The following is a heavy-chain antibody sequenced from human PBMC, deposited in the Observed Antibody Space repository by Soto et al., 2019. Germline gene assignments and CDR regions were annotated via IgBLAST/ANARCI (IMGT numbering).Heavy chain of an antibody. V-gene: IGHV4-59*08. CDR1: GGSISDYY. CDR3: ARMISSSSSGPFFDY. J-gene: IGHJ4*02. Sequence: SQTLSLTCTVSGGSISDYYWTWIRQPPGKGLECIGYIYYSGSTNYSPSLKSRLTISVDTSKNQFSLRLTSVTAADTAVYYCARMISSSSSGPFFDYWGQGTLVTVSS. CDR2: IYYSGST. D-gene: IGHD6-6*01.